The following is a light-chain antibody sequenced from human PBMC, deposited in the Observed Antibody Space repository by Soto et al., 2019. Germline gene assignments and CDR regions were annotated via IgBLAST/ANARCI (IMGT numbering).Light chain of an antibody. CDR2: GAS. Sequence: EIVMTQSPATLSVSPGEGANLSCWASQNIGNNLAWYQQKPGQAPRLLIFGASTRATGVPARFSGSGSGTEFTLTISSLQSEDFAVYYCQQYHYWWTFGQGTKVEIK. V-gene: IGKV3-15*01. J-gene: IGKJ1*01. CDR1: QNIGNN. CDR3: QQYHYWWT.